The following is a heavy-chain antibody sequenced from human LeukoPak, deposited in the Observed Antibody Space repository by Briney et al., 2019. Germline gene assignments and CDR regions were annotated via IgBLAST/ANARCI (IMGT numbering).Heavy chain of an antibody. V-gene: IGHV1-46*01. J-gene: IGHJ3*02. D-gene: IGHD6-6*01. CDR2: INPSGGST. CDR3: ARSIGESGLHDAFDI. Sequence: ASVKVSCKASGYTFTSYYMHWVRQAPGQGLEWMGIINPSGGSTSYAQKFQGRVTMTRDMSTSTVYMELSSLRSEDTAVYYCARSIGESGLHDAFDIWGQGTMVTVSS. CDR1: GYTFTSYY.